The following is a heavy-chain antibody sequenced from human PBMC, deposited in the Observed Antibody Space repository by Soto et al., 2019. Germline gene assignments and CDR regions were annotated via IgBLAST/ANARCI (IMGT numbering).Heavy chain of an antibody. Sequence: AGGSLRLSCAASGFTFSSYGMHWVRQAPGKGLEWVAVISYDGSNKYYADSVKGRFTISRDNSKNTLYLQMNSLRAEDTAVYYCAKDSSAWSSTSCYVSPNWFDQWGQGTMVTVSS. CDR3: AKDSSAWSSTSCYVSPNWFDQ. CDR1: GFTFSSYG. J-gene: IGHJ5*02. D-gene: IGHD2-2*01. CDR2: ISYDGSNK. V-gene: IGHV3-30*18.